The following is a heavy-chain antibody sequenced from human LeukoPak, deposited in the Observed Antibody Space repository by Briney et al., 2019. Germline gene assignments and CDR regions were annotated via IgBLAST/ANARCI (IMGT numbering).Heavy chain of an antibody. CDR1: GGSISSGGYY. V-gene: IGHV4-31*03. J-gene: IGHJ4*02. CDR2: IYYSGST. D-gene: IGHD3-22*01. CDR3: ARGGEWLLLDY. Sequence: SQTLSLTCTVSGGSISSGGYYWSWIRQHPGKGLEWIGYIYYSGSTYFNPSLKSRVTISVDTSKNQFSLKLSSVTAADTAVYYCARGGEWLLLDYWGQGTLVTVSS.